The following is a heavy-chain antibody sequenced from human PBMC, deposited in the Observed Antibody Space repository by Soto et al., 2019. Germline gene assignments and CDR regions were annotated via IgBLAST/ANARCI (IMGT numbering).Heavy chain of an antibody. Sequence: PGGSLRLSCAASGFTFSSYSMNWVRQAPGKGLEWVSYISSSSTIYYADSVKGRFTISRDNAKNSLYLQMNSLRAEDTAVYYCARDGWSTRDNYYYYYMDVWGKGTTVTVSS. CDR1: GFTFSSYS. CDR3: ARDGWSTRDNYYYYYMDV. D-gene: IGHD2-2*01. V-gene: IGHV3-48*01. CDR2: ISSSSTI. J-gene: IGHJ6*03.